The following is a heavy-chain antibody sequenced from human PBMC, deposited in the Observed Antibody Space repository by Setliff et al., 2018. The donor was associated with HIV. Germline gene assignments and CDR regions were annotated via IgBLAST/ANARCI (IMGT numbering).Heavy chain of an antibody. CDR3: ARDRRDDYYLTAYFDS. CDR2: VYYSGTT. V-gene: IGHV4-39*02. CDR1: GGSITSSRYY. D-gene: IGHD1-26*01. Sequence: SETLSLTCTVSGGSITSSRYYWGWIRQPPGKGLEWIGSVYYSGTTYYNPSLKRRVTISVDTSKNQFSLRLTSVTATDTAVYYCARDRRDDYYLTAYFDSLGQGTVVTVSS. J-gene: IGHJ4*02.